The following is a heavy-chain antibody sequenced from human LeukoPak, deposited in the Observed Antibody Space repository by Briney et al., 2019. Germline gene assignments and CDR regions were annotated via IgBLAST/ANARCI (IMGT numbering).Heavy chain of an antibody. CDR2: VNRDGSET. Sequence: GGSLRPSCAASGFTLSNHWMTWVRQVPGRGPEWVANVNRDGSETYYLDSVKGRFTISKDNAKNSLYLQMNSLRAEDTALYHCARNNGMDVWGQGTTVIVSS. J-gene: IGHJ6*02. CDR1: GFTLSNHW. V-gene: IGHV3-7*03. CDR3: ARNNGMDV.